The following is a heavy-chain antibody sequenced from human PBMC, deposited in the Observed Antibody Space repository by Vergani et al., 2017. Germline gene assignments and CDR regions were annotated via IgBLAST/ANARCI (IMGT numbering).Heavy chain of an antibody. J-gene: IGHJ6*03. CDR1: GYSFTSYW. CDR2: MNPNSGNT. D-gene: IGHD1-26*01. CDR3: ARGVVGATTHDYYYYYMDV. Sequence: VQLVQSGAEVKKPGESLKISCKGSGYSFTSYWIGWVRQMPGKGLEWMGRMNPNSGNTGYAQKFQGRVTMTRNTSISTAYMELSSLRSEDTAVYYCARGVVGATTHDYYYYYMDVWGKGTTVTVSS. V-gene: IGHV1-8*02.